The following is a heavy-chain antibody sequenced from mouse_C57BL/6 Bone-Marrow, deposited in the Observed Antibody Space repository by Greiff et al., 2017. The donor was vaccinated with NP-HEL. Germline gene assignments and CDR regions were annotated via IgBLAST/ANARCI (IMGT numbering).Heavy chain of an antibody. D-gene: IGHD3-3*01. V-gene: IGHV1-69*01. CDR2: IDPSDSYT. J-gene: IGHJ2*01. CDR1: GYTFTSYW. CDR3: ARRRILGDYFDY. Sequence: QVQLQQPGAELVMPGASVKLSCKASGYTFTSYWMHWVKQRPGQGLEWIGEIDPSDSYTNYNQKFKGKSTLTVDKSSSTAYMQLSSLTSEDSAVYYCARRRILGDYFDYWGQGTTLTVSS.